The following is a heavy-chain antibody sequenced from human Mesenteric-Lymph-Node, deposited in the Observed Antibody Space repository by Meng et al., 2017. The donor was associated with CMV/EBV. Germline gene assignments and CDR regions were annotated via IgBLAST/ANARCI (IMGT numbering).Heavy chain of an antibody. D-gene: IGHD1-1*01. J-gene: IGHJ5*01. V-gene: IGHV3-53*01. Sequence: WELAISSNEKRWVRQAPGKGLEWVGGINAEGEKKNGEKERERSINTRKNSRNTLALQQDKRRAEDTAVDYCTRVGTIGSAKGWFESWGQGTLVTVSS. CDR1: ELAISSNE. CDR2: INAEGEK. CDR3: TRVGTIGSAKGWFES.